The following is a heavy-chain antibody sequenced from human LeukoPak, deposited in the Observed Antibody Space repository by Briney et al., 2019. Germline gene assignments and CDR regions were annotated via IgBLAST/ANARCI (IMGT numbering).Heavy chain of an antibody. V-gene: IGHV1-2*04. J-gene: IGHJ4*02. D-gene: IGHD1-14*01. CDR3: ARDYGNRPFDYFDY. CDR2: INPNSGGT. CDR1: GYTFTGYY. Sequence: ASVKVSCKASGYTFTGYYMHWVRQAPGQGLEWMGWINPNSGGTNYAQKFQGWVTMTRDTSISTAYMELSRLRSDDTAVYYCARDYGNRPFDYFDYWGQGTLVTVSS.